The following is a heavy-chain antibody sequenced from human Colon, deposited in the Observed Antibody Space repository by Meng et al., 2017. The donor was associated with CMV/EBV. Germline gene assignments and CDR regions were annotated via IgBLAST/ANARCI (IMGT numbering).Heavy chain of an antibody. J-gene: IGHJ6*02. CDR2: IYAGGRST. V-gene: IGHV3-23*03. D-gene: IGHD3-3*01. Sequence: GESLKISCTASGFTFINYDMTWVRQAPGKGLEWVSVIYAGGRSTYYADSVKGRFIISRDDSKNTLYMQMNSLRAEDTAVYYCAKGSLEWLYYGMDVWGQGTTVTVSS. CDR1: GFTFINYD. CDR3: AKGSLEWLYYGMDV.